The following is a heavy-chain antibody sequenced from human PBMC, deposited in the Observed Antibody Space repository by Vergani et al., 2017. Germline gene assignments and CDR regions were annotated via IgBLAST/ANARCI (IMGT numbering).Heavy chain of an antibody. CDR2: IIPILGIA. V-gene: IGHV1-69*02. D-gene: IGHD7-27*01. J-gene: IGHJ6*03. Sequence: QVQLVQSGAEVKKPGSSVKVSCKASGGTFSSYTISWVRQAPGQGLEWMGRIIPILGIANYAQKFQGRVTITADKSTSTAYMELSSLRSEDTAVYYCASLTGDGDYYYMDVWGKGTTVTVSS. CDR1: GGTFSSYT. CDR3: ASLTGDGDYYYMDV.